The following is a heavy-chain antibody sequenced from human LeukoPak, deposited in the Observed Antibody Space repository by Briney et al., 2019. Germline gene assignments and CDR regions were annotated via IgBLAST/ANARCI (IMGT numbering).Heavy chain of an antibody. CDR1: GFTFDDYA. CDR2: ISWDGGST. D-gene: IGHD1-26*01. J-gene: IGHJ4*02. Sequence: GGSLRLSCAASGFTFDDYAMHWVRQAPGKGLEWVSLISWDGGSTYYADSVKGRFTISRVNSKNSLYLQMNSLRAEDTALYYCAKGVIRYSGSYQVDYWGQGTLVTVSS. V-gene: IGHV3-43D*03. CDR3: AKGVIRYSGSYQVDY.